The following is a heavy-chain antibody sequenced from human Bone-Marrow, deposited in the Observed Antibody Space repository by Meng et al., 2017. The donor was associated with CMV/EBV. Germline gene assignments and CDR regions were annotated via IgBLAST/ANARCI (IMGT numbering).Heavy chain of an antibody. CDR2: LNPNSGVT. V-gene: IGHV1-2*02. Sequence: GESLKISCKGSGYSFTNYWIGWVRQMPGKGLEWMGWLNPNSGVTTYGQMLQGRVTMTRDKSSSTAYMEVSRLTSDDTAIYYCSRGYEAGVPHFDYWGQGTLVTVSS. CDR3: SRGYEAGVPHFDY. J-gene: IGHJ4*02. D-gene: IGHD5-12*01. CDR1: GYSFTNYW.